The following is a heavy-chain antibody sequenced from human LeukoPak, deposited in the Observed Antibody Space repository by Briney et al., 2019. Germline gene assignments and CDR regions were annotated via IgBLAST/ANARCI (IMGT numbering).Heavy chain of an antibody. CDR3: ERASNVWGSYRYQYYFDY. Sequence: SETLSLTCTVSGYSISNGYYWGWIRQPPGTGLEWIGRIYTSGSTNYNPSLKSRVTMSVDTSKNQFSLKLSSVTAADTAVYYCERASNVWGSYRYQYYFDYWGQGTLVTVSS. J-gene: IGHJ4*02. D-gene: IGHD3-16*02. CDR1: GYSISNGYY. V-gene: IGHV4-38-2*02. CDR2: IYTSGST.